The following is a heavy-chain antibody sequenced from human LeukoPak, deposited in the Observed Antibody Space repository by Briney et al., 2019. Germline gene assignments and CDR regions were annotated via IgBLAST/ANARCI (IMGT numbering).Heavy chain of an antibody. J-gene: IGHJ6*03. D-gene: IGHD3-10*01. CDR3: ARSGYYGSGSYYTGYYYYYMDV. CDR2: IYYSGST. CDR1: GGSISSYY. V-gene: IGHV4-59*01. Sequence: SETLSLTCTVSGGSISSYYWSWIRQPPGKVLEWIGYIYYSGSTNYNPSLKSRVTISVDTSKNQFSLKLSSVTAADTAVYYCARSGYYGSGSYYTGYYYYYMDVWGKGTTVTISS.